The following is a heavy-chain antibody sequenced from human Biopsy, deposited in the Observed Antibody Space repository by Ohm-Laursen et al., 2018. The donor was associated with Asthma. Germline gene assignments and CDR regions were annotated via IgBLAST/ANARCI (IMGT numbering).Heavy chain of an antibody. D-gene: IGHD5-12*01. V-gene: IGHV3-30*03. Sequence: SSLRLSCAASGFTFSNYGMHWVRQAPGKVLAWVAVISFDGSNKYYAVSVKGRFTISRDNSKNTLYLQMTSLSAEDSAVYYCARGYSGSDRIVYYYSGLEVWGQGTTVTVSS. CDR3: ARGYSGSDRIVYYYSGLEV. CDR2: ISFDGSNK. CDR1: GFTFSNYG. J-gene: IGHJ6*02.